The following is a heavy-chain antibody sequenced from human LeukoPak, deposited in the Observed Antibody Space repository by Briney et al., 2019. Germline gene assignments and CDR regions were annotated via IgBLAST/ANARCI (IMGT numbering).Heavy chain of an antibody. CDR3: AGYRGYSYGYDY. Sequence: SETLSLTCTVSGGSISSSSYYWGWIRQPPGKGLEWIGYIYYSGSTNYNPSLKSRVTISVDTSKNQFSLKLSSVTAADTAVYYCAGYRGYSYGYDYWGQGTLVTVSS. J-gene: IGHJ4*02. CDR2: IYYSGST. CDR1: GGSISSSSYY. V-gene: IGHV4-61*05. D-gene: IGHD5-18*01.